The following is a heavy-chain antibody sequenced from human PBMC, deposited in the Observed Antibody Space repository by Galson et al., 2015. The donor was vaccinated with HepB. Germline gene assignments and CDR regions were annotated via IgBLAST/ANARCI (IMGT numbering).Heavy chain of an antibody. CDR1: GYSFTSYW. CDR2: IDPSDSYT. Sequence: QSGAEVKKPGESLRISCKGSGYSFTSYWISWVRQMPGKGLEWMGRIDPSDSYTNYSPSFQGHVTISADKSISTAYLQWSSLKASDTAMYYCARLDDFGILRANYYYYYGMDVWGQGTTVTVSS. CDR3: ARLDDFGILRANYYYYYGMDV. D-gene: IGHD3-3*01. V-gene: IGHV5-10-1*01. J-gene: IGHJ6*02.